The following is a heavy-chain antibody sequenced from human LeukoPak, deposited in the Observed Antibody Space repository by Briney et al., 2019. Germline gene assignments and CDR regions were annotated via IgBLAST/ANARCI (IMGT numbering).Heavy chain of an antibody. J-gene: IGHJ4*02. D-gene: IGHD5-18*01. CDR1: GFTVTNYW. V-gene: IGHV3-74*01. Sequence: GGSLRLSCAASGFTVTNYWMHWVRQAPGKGLVWVSRTSRDGGSTTYADSVKGRFTISRDNAKNTLFLQMNSLRAEDTAVYYWARGGEYSYRQLAYCGQGTLVTVHS. CDR3: ARGGEYSYRQLAY. CDR2: TSRDGGST.